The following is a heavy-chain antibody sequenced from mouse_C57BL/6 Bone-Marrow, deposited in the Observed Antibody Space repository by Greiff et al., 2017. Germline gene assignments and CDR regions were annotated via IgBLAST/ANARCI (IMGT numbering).Heavy chain of an antibody. V-gene: IGHV1-64*01. Sequence: VQLQQPGAELVKPGASVKLSCKASGYTFTSYWMHWVKQRPGQGLEWIGMIHPYSGSTNYNEKFKSKATLTVDKSSSTAYMQLSSLISEDSAVYSCARSGYCDYVGDWGQGTTVTVSS. J-gene: IGHJ2*01. D-gene: IGHD2-13*01. CDR3: ARSGYCDYVGD. CDR2: IHPYSGST. CDR1: GYTFTSYW.